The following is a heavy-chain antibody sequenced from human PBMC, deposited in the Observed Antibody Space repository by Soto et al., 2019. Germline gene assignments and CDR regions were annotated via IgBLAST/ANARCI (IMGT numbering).Heavy chain of an antibody. J-gene: IGHJ4*02. V-gene: IGHV1-24*01. CDR1: GDTLTELS. CDR3: ATLRFAYYYYSSGYYY. D-gene: IGHD3-22*01. Sequence: ASVKGSCKVSGDTLTELSMHWVRQAPGKGLEWMGGFDPEDGETIYAQKFQGRVTMTEDTSTDTAYMELSSLRSEDTAVYYCATLRFAYYYYSSGYYYWGQGALAPV. CDR2: FDPEDGET.